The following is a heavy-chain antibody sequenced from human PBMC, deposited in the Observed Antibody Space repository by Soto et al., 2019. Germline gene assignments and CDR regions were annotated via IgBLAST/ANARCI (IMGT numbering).Heavy chain of an antibody. CDR3: ARDEKAEGVMDV. V-gene: IGHV1-69*13. J-gene: IGHJ6*02. CDR2: IIPIFGTA. Sequence: SVKVSCKASGGTFSSYAISWVLQAPGQGLEWMGGIIPIFGTANYAQKFQGRVTITADESTSTAYMELSSLRSEDTAVYYCARDEKAEGVMDVWGQGTTVTVSS. D-gene: IGHD3-16*01. CDR1: GGTFSSYA.